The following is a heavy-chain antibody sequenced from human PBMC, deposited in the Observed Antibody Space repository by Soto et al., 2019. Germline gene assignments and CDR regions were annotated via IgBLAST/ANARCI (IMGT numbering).Heavy chain of an antibody. Sequence: EVQLVESGGGLVHPGGSLRLSCAASGFTFSSYSMNWVRQAPGKGLEWLSYISISSDTKYYADSVKGRFTISRDNDKNSLCLQMNSLRDEDTAVYYCARRHSVDWGVDYWGRGTLVTVSS. CDR3: ARRHSVDWGVDY. D-gene: IGHD3-9*01. V-gene: IGHV3-48*02. CDR1: GFTFSSYS. J-gene: IGHJ4*02. CDR2: ISISSDTK.